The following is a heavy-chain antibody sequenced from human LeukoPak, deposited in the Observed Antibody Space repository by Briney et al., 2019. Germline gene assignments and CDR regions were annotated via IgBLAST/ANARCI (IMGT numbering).Heavy chain of an antibody. CDR2: ISGSDDST. CDR1: GFTFSTYA. J-gene: IGHJ4*02. D-gene: IGHD3-22*01. Sequence: GGSLRLSCAASGFTFSTYAMSWVRQAPGKGLEWVSGISGSDDSTYYADSVKGRFTISRDNSKNTLYLQMNSLRADDTAVYYCAKVGDSSGYSPLDYWGQGTLVTVSA. V-gene: IGHV3-23*01. CDR3: AKVGDSSGYSPLDY.